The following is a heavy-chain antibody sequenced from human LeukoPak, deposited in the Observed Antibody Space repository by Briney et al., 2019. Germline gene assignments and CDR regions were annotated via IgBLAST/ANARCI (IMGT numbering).Heavy chain of an antibody. Sequence: GGSLRLSCLASGFTFSSYSMNWVRQAPGKGLEWVSSISSSSSYIYYADSVKGRFTISRDNAKNSLYLQMNSLRAEDTAVYYCARDENGDYYFDYWGQGTLVTVSS. CDR3: ARDENGDYYFDY. V-gene: IGHV3-21*01. CDR1: GFTFSSYS. CDR2: ISSSSSYI. J-gene: IGHJ4*02. D-gene: IGHD4-17*01.